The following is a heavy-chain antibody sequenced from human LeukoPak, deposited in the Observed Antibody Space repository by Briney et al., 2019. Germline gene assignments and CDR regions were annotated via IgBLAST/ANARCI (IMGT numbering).Heavy chain of an antibody. Sequence: GGSLRLSCAASGFTFSSYSMNWVRQAPGKGLEWVSSISSSSSYIYYADSVKGRFTISRDNAKNSLYLQMNSLRAEDTAVYYCARVQDSSSWYSTANFDYWGQGTLVTVSS. V-gene: IGHV3-21*01. CDR1: GFTFSSYS. CDR3: ARVQDSSSWYSTANFDY. J-gene: IGHJ4*02. CDR2: ISSSSSYI. D-gene: IGHD6-13*01.